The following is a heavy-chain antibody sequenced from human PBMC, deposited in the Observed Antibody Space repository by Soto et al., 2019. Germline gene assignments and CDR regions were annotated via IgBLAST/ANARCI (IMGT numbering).Heavy chain of an antibody. CDR3: ARAESISWPAGGYYAMDV. J-gene: IGHJ6*02. D-gene: IGHD6-13*01. CDR2: IYYSGST. CDR1: VGSISSGGYY. V-gene: IGHV4-31*03. Sequence: SLSLTCTVSVGSISSGGYYWSWIRQHPGKGLEWIGYIYYSGSTYYNPSLKSRVTISVDTSKNQFSLKLSSVTAADTALYYCARAESISWPAGGYYAMDVWGQGTTLTVSS.